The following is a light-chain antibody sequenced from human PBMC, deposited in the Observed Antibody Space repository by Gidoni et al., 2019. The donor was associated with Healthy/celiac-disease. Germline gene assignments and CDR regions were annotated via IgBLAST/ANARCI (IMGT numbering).Light chain of an antibody. V-gene: IGKV3-20*01. CDR3: QQYGSSPMCS. CDR1: QSVSSSY. J-gene: IGKJ2*04. Sequence: EIVLTQSPGTLSLSPGERATLSCRASQSVSSSYLAWYQQKPGQAPRLLIYGASSRATGLPDRFSGSGSGTDFTLTISRLEPEDFAVYYCQQYGSSPMCSFXQXTKLEIK. CDR2: GAS.